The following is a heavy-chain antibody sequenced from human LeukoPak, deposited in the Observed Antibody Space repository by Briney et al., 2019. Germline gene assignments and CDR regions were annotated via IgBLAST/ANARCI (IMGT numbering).Heavy chain of an antibody. Sequence: PSETLSLTCTVSGGSISSSTYYWGWIRQPPGKGLEWIASIYYSGSTYYNPSLKSRVTISVDTSKNQFSLKVSSVTAADTAVYYCARLPAATDIWGQGTMVTVSS. CDR2: IYYSGST. J-gene: IGHJ3*02. CDR1: GGSISSSTYY. CDR3: ARLPAATDI. V-gene: IGHV4-39*01.